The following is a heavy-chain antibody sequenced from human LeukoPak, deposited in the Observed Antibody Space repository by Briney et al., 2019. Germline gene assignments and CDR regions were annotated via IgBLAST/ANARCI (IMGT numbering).Heavy chain of an antibody. CDR3: ARQADHAFDY. CDR1: GFTFSTYW. V-gene: IGHV3-7*01. Sequence: GGSLRLSCAASGFTFSTYWMSWVRQAPGKGLEWVANIKQDGSEKYYVDSVKGRFTISRDNTKNSLYLQMSSLRAEDTAVYYCARQADHAFDYWGQGTLVTVSS. CDR2: IKQDGSEK. J-gene: IGHJ4*02.